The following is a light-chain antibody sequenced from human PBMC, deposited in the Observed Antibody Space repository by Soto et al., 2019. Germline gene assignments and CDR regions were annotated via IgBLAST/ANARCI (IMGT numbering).Light chain of an antibody. CDR2: EVN. J-gene: IGLJ1*01. Sequence: QSVLTQPPSASGSPGQSVTISCTGTSSDVGGYNYVSWYQHHPGKAPKLMIYEVNKRPSEVPDRFSASKSGNTASLTVSGLQAEDEADYYRSSYAGSNNLVFGTGTKVTVL. CDR1: SSDVGGYNY. CDR3: SSYAGSNNLV. V-gene: IGLV2-8*01.